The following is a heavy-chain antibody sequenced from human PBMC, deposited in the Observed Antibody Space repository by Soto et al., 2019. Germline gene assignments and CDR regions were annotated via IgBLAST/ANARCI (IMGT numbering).Heavy chain of an antibody. CDR2: IIPIPGTA. J-gene: IGHJ6*02. CDR1: GGTFGSYA. V-gene: IGHV1-69*01. CDR3: ARSQGSSTSLEIYYYYYYGMDV. Sequence: QVQLVQSGAEVKKPGSSVKVSCKASGGTFGSYAISWVRQAPGQGLEWMGGIIPIPGTANYAQKFQGGVTIAADESTSTAYMELSSLKSEETAVYYCARSQGSSTSLEIYYYYYYGMDVWGQGTTVTVSS. D-gene: IGHD2-2*01.